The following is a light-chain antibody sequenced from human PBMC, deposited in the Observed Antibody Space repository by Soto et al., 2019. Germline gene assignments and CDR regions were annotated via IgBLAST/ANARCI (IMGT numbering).Light chain of an antibody. CDR3: QQYNNWPPLT. J-gene: IGKJ4*01. CDR1: QSVSTN. Sequence: EIVMTQSPATLSVSPGERVTLSCRASQSVSTNLAWYQQRPGQAPRLLIYAASTRATGLPARFSGSGSGTQFTLTISSLQSEDFAVYYCQQYNNWPPLTFGGGTKVEIK. V-gene: IGKV3-15*01. CDR2: AAS.